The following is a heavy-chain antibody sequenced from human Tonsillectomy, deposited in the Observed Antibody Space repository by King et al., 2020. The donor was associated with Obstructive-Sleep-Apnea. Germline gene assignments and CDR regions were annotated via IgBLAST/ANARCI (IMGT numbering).Heavy chain of an antibody. D-gene: IGHD3-10*01. CDR2: IRYDGSNK. CDR3: ATGGSDYYYGMDV. Sequence: HVQLVESGGGVVQPGRSLRLSCAASGFTFSSYGMHWVRQAPGKGLEWVAFIRYDGSNKYYADSVKGRFTISRDNSKNTLYLQMNSLRAEDTAVYYCATGGSDYYYGMDVWGQGTTVTVSS. CDR1: GFTFSSYG. V-gene: IGHV3-30*02. J-gene: IGHJ6*02.